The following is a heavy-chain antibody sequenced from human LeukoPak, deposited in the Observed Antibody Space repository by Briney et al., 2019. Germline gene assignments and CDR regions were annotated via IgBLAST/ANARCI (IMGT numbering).Heavy chain of an antibody. J-gene: IGHJ4*02. Sequence: PGGSLRLSCAASGFTFSSYAMHWVRQAPGKGLEWVAVISYDGSNKYYADSVKGRFTISRDNSKNTLYPQMNSLRAEDTAVYYCARGRDLDYWGQGTLVTVSS. CDR1: GFTFSSYA. CDR2: ISYDGSNK. CDR3: ARGRDLDY. V-gene: IGHV3-30*04.